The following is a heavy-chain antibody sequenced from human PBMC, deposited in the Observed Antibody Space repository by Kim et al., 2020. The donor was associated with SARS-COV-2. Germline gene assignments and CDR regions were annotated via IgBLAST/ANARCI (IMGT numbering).Heavy chain of an antibody. CDR2: INGRADFT. CDR3: ASKYYSDYRTLGGG. CDR1: GFTFDTYG. D-gene: IGHD4-17*01. J-gene: IGHJ4*02. V-gene: IGHV3-23*01. Sequence: GGSLRLSCAASGFTFDTYGMSWVRQAPGKGLEWVSIINGRADFTYYADSVKGRFTISRDNSRSTLYLQMHSLRAEDTAVYYCASKYYSDYRTLGGGWGQGTLVTVSS.